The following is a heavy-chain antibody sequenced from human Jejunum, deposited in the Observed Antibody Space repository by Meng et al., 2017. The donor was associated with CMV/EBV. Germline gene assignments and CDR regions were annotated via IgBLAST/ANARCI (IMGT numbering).Heavy chain of an antibody. Sequence: QVQLVQSGAEVXXXXXSVKVSCKASGYSFTTYAMHWVRQAPGQRLEWMGWINAGNGNTKYSEKFQSRVTITRDTAASTAYMELSSLRSEDTAVYYCARTGCSSSSCYDYWGQGTLVTVSS. CDR2: INAGNGNT. CDR3: ARTGCSSSSCYDY. J-gene: IGHJ4*02. V-gene: IGHV1-3*01. CDR1: GYSFTTYA. D-gene: IGHD2-2*01.